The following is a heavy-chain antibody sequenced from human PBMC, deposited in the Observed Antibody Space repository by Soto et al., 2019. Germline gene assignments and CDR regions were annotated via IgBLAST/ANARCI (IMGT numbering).Heavy chain of an antibody. CDR2: ISAYNGNT. V-gene: IGHV1-18*01. CDR3: ARRRLLWFGELLSDFDY. J-gene: IGHJ4*02. D-gene: IGHD3-10*01. CDR1: GYTFTSHG. Sequence: ASVKVSCKASGYTFTSHGISWVRQAPGQGLEWMGWISAYNGNTNYAQKLQGRVTMTTDTSTSTAYMELRSLRSDDTAVYYCARRRLLWFGELLSDFDYWGQGTLVTVSS.